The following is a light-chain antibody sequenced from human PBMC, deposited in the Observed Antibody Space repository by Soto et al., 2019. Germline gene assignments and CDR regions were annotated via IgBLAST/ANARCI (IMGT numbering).Light chain of an antibody. CDR1: QTFSSH. V-gene: IGKV3-11*01. CDR3: QQRSNWPPVIT. CDR2: DAS. J-gene: IGKJ5*01. Sequence: EIVLTQSPATLSLSPGERATLSCRASQTFSSHLAWYQQKPGQAPRLLIYDASKRATGIPARFSGRGSGTDFTLTISRLEPEYFAVYYCQQRSNWPPVITFGQGTRLEIK.